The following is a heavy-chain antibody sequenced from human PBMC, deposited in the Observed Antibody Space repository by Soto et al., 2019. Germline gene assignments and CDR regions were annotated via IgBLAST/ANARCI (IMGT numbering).Heavy chain of an antibody. J-gene: IGHJ5*02. V-gene: IGHV4-59*01. D-gene: IGHD3-22*01. CDR2: IYYSGST. CDR1: GGSIGSYY. CDR3: ARDSSGYYGYNWFDP. Sequence: PSETLSLTCTVSGGSIGSYYWSWIRQPPGKGLEWIGYIYYSGSTNYNPSLKSRVTISVDTSKNQFSLKLSSVTAADTAVYYCARDSSGYYGYNWFDPWGQGTLVTVSS.